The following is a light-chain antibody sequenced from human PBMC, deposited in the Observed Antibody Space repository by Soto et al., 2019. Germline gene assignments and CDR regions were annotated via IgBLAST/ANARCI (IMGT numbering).Light chain of an antibody. Sequence: EIVMTQSPATLSVSPWERATLSCRASQSVSNKLVWYQQKPGQAPRLLIYDASNRATGIPARFSGSGSGTDFTLTISSLEPEDFAVYYCQQRSNWPPITFGQGTRLEIK. CDR3: QQRSNWPPIT. CDR1: QSVSNK. J-gene: IGKJ5*01. V-gene: IGKV3-11*01. CDR2: DAS.